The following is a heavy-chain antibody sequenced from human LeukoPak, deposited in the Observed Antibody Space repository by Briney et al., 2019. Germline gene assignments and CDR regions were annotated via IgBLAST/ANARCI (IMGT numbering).Heavy chain of an antibody. CDR1: GFTFSSYS. Sequence: GGAPRLSCAASGFTFSSYSMNWVRQAPGKGLEWVSSISSTSTYIYYADSVKGRFTISGDNAKNSLYLQMNSLRAEDTAVYYCARGYYYGSGNYPSYFDYWGQGTLVTVSS. D-gene: IGHD3-10*01. CDR3: ARGYYYGSGNYPSYFDY. V-gene: IGHV3-21*01. CDR2: ISSTSTYI. J-gene: IGHJ4*02.